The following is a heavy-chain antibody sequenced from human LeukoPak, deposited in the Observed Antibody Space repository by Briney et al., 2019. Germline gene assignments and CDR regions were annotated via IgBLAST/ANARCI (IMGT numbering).Heavy chain of an antibody. CDR3: VRDRGAYRPIDY. Sequence: GGCLRLSCAASGFTFSSYAMHWVRQAPGKGLEWVSSISYTGTYIYYADSVKGRFTISRDNAQNSLYLQMNSLRAEDTAIYYCVRDRGAYRPIDYWGQGTLVTVSS. D-gene: IGHD1-26*01. V-gene: IGHV3-21*04. CDR1: GFTFSSYA. CDR2: ISYTGTYI. J-gene: IGHJ4*02.